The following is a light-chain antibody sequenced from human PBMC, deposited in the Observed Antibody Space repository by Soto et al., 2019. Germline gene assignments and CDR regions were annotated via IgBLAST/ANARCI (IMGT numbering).Light chain of an antibody. CDR1: QGISNW. CDR3: QQANSSLLT. Sequence: DIQMTQSPSSVSASVGDRVTITCRASQGISNWLGWYQQKPGQAPKLLIYSASSLQSGVPSRFSGSGSGTEFSLTLSSLQPEDFATYSSQQANSSLLTFGGGTKVDIK. V-gene: IGKV1-12*01. CDR2: SAS. J-gene: IGKJ4*01.